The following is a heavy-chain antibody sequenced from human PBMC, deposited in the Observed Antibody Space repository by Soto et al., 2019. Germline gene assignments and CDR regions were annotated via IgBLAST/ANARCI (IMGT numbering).Heavy chain of an antibody. Sequence: QVQLQESGPGLVKPSGTLSLTCAVSGGSISSSNWWSWVRQPPGKGLEWIGEIYHSGSTNYNPSLKRRVTIAVDKSKNPFSLKLSSVTAADTAVYYCARGSRYYDSSGHDYWGQGTLVTVSS. CDR3: ARGSRYYDSSGHDY. CDR2: IYHSGST. V-gene: IGHV4-4*02. J-gene: IGHJ4*02. D-gene: IGHD3-22*01. CDR1: GGSISSSNW.